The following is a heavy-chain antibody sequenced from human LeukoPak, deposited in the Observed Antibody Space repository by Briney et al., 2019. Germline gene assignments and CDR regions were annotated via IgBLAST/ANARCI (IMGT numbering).Heavy chain of an antibody. CDR3: ASQVAGYSSSWYRGDY. D-gene: IGHD6-13*01. CDR2: ISGSGGST. CDR1: GFTFSDYH. J-gene: IGHJ4*02. V-gene: IGHV3-23*01. Sequence: GGSLRLSCAASGFTFSDYHMSWIRQAPGKGLEWVSAISGSGGSTYYADSVKGRFTISRDNSKNTLYLQMNSLRAEDTAVYYCASQVAGYSSSWYRGDYWGQGTLVTVSS.